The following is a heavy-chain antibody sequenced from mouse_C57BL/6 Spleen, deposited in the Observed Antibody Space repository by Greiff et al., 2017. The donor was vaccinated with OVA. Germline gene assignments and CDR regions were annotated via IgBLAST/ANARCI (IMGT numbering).Heavy chain of an antibody. Sequence: QVQLQQPGAELVRPGSSVKLSCKASGYTFTSYWMDWVKQRPGQGLEWIGNIYPSDSETHYNQKFKDKATLTVDKSSSTAYLQLSSLTSEDSAVYYCARGYDYDQRVDYWGQGTTLTVSS. J-gene: IGHJ2*01. CDR1: GYTFTSYW. D-gene: IGHD2-4*01. CDR2: IYPSDSET. V-gene: IGHV1-61*01. CDR3: ARGYDYDQRVDY.